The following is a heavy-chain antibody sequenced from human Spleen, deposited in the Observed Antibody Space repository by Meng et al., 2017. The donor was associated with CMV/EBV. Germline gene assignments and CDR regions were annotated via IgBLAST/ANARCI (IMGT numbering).Heavy chain of an antibody. CDR1: GGTFSNYA. J-gene: IGHJ4*02. CDR2: IIPIFGTT. Sequence: SVKVSCKASGGTFSNYAISWVRQAPGQGLEWMGGIIPIFGTTHYAQKFQGRVTITTDESTSTAYMELSSLRSEDTAVYYCARGYCTNGVCYYFDYWGQGTLVTVSS. D-gene: IGHD2-8*01. CDR3: ARGYCTNGVCYYFDY. V-gene: IGHV1-69*05.